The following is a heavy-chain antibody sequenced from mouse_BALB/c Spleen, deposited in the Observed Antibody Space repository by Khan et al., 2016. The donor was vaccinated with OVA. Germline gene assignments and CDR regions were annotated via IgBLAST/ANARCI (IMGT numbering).Heavy chain of an antibody. J-gene: IGHJ3*01. CDR3: ARDYWDVFAY. Sequence: EVQLQQSGADLVKPGASVKLSCTASGFNIKDTYMHWVKRRPEQGLVWIGRIDPANGNTKYDPKFQGKATITADTSSNTAYLQLSSLTSEDAAVYYGARDYWDVFAYWGQGTLVTFSA. V-gene: IGHV14-3*02. CDR2: IDPANGNT. D-gene: IGHD4-1*01. CDR1: GFNIKDTY.